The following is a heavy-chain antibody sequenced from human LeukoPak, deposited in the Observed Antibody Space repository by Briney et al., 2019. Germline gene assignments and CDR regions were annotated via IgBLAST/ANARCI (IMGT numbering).Heavy chain of an antibody. V-gene: IGHV3-30*18. Sequence: GGSLRLSCAASGFTFSSYGMHWVRQAPGKGLEWVAVISYDGSNKYYADSVKGRFTISRDNSKNTLYLQMNSLRAEDTAVYYCAKGSWLADYYSLNYFDYWGQGTLVTVSS. CDR1: GFTFSSYG. D-gene: IGHD3-22*01. CDR3: AKGSWLADYYSLNYFDY. CDR2: ISYDGSNK. J-gene: IGHJ4*02.